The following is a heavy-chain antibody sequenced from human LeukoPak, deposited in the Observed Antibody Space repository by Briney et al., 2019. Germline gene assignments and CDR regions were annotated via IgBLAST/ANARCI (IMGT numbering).Heavy chain of an antibody. Sequence: GGSLRLSCAASGFTSSSYWMHWVRQAPGKGGVWVSRINSYGTTNYAASVKSPFTISRDNAKNTLSLQMNSLTAEDTGVYYCARAPSEIGGYYPEYFRHWGQGTLVTVSS. D-gene: IGHD3-22*01. CDR2: INSYGTT. J-gene: IGHJ1*01. V-gene: IGHV3-74*01. CDR1: GFTSSSYW. CDR3: ARAPSEIGGYYPEYFRH.